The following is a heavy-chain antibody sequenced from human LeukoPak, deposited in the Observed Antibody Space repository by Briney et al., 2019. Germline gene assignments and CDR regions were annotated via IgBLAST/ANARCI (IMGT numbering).Heavy chain of an antibody. D-gene: IGHD4-17*01. CDR1: GFTFSSYG. J-gene: IGHJ4*02. CDR3: ARDGDNVYGDPLLDY. Sequence: PGGSLRLSCAASGFTFSSYGMHWVRQAPGKGLEWVAVIWYDGSNKYYADSVKGRFTISRDNSKNTLYLQMNSLRAEDTAVYYCARDGDNVYGDPLLDYWGQGTLVTVSS. CDR2: IWYDGSNK. V-gene: IGHV3-33*01.